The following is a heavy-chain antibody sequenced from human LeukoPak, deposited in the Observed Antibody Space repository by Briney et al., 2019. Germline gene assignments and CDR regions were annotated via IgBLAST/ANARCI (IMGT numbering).Heavy chain of an antibody. CDR3: VRDGGLAVSGTKYFHH. V-gene: IGHV3-21*03. D-gene: IGHD6-19*01. CDR2: ISSANSYI. J-gene: IGHJ1*01. CDR1: GFTFNVYS. Sequence: GGSLRLSCAASGFTFNVYSMNWVRQAPGKGLELVSSISSANSYIYYSDSGKGRFTISRDNAKKSLFLEMNSLRAEDTGVYYCVRDGGLAVSGTKYFHHWGQGTLVTVSS.